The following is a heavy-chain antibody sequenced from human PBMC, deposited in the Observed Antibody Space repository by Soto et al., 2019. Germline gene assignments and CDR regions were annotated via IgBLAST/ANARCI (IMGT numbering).Heavy chain of an antibody. J-gene: IGHJ4*02. Sequence: QVQLVQSGGGVVQPGRSLRLSCAASGFTFRSYDMHWVRQAPGKGLEWVAMILFDGSNKYYADSVKGRFTISRDNSKNTLHLQLNSLRAEDTAIYYCATQRRRITIDYWGQGALVTVSS. CDR2: ILFDGSNK. CDR3: ATQRRRITIDY. CDR1: GFTFRSYD. V-gene: IGHV3-30*03.